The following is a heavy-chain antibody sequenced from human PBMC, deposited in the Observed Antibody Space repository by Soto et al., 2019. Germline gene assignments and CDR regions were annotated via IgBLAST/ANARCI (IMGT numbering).Heavy chain of an antibody. CDR1: GFTFNTYG. CDR3: AKDLISSTYYYGRSGYYYPDY. Sequence: GGSLRLSCAASGFTFNTYGMHWVRQAPGKGLEWMTVISYDGGNQYYADSVKGRFIISRDNSKNTLYLQMNSLRAEDTAVYYCAKDLISSTYYYGRSGYYYPDYWGQGTLVTVSS. CDR2: ISYDGGNQ. J-gene: IGHJ4*02. V-gene: IGHV3-30*18. D-gene: IGHD3-22*01.